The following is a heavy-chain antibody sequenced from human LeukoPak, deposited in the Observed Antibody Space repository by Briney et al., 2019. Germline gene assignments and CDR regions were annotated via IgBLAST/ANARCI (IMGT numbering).Heavy chain of an antibody. D-gene: IGHD2-2*02. CDR2: INPDSGGA. Sequence: ASVKVSCKASGYTLTDYYMHWVRQAPGQGLEWMGWINPDSGGANYAQKIQGRVTMTRDTSISTAYMELSGLRSDDTAVYDWARDRDTIPTTDAGGDHFHYWGQGTLVTVSS. CDR3: ARDRDTIPTTDAGGDHFHY. CDR1: GYTLTDYY. V-gene: IGHV1-2*02. J-gene: IGHJ4*02.